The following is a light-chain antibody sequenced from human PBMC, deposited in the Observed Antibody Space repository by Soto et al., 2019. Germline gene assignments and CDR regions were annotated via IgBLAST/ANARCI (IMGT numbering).Light chain of an antibody. CDR2: GAS. CDR3: QQYDNWPWT. J-gene: IGKJ1*01. CDR1: QSVSSS. Sequence: EMVMTQSPATLSVSPGEKATLSCRASQSVSSSLAWYQQIPGQAPRLLIYGASTRATAIPARFSGSGSGTDFTLTISSLQSEDFAIYYCQQYDNWPWTFGQGTKVENK. V-gene: IGKV3-15*01.